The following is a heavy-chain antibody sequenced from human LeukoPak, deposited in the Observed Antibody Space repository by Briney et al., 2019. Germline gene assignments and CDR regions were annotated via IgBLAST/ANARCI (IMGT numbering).Heavy chain of an antibody. J-gene: IGHJ4*02. CDR2: IYPRDGST. CDR1: GYSFTSNY. CDR3: ARDQEAFDY. V-gene: IGHV1-46*01. Sequence: GASVKVSCKASGYSFTSNYIHWVRQAPGQGLEWMGMIYPRDGSTSYAQKFQGRVTVTRDTSTSTVHMELSGLRSEDTAVYYCARDQEAFDYWGQGTPGHRLL.